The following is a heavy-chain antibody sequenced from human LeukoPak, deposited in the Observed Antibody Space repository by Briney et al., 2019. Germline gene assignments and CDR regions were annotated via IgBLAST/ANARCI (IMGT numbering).Heavy chain of an antibody. CDR2: ISSSGSTI. D-gene: IGHD6-13*01. V-gene: IGHV3-11*04. CDR3: ARQSIAAAGTDFDY. CDR1: GFTFSSYW. J-gene: IGHJ4*02. Sequence: GGSLRLSCAASGFTFSSYWMSWIRQAPGKGLEWASYISSSGSTIYYADSVKGRFTISRDNAKNSLYLQMNSLRAEDTAVYYCARQSIAAAGTDFDYWGQGTLVTVSS.